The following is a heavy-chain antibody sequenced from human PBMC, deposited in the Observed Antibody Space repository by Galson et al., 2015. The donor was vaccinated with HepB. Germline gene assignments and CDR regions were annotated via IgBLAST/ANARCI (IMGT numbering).Heavy chain of an antibody. CDR3: ARDSPRRERGYQTDFDC. CDR1: GFTFSGYS. V-gene: IGHV3-21*01. J-gene: IGHJ4*02. Sequence: SLRLSCAASGFTFSGYSMNWVRQAPGKGLEWVSSISSSSYYIYYADSVRGRFTISRDNAKNSLYLQVNRLRAEDTAVYYCARDSPRRERGYQTDFDCWGQGTLFSVSS. CDR2: ISSSSYYI. D-gene: IGHD5-12*01.